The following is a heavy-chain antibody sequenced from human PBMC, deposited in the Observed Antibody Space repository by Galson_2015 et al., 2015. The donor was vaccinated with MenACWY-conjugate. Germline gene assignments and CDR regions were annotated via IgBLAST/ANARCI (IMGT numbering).Heavy chain of an antibody. D-gene: IGHD7-27*01. J-gene: IGHJ4*02. CDR2: IYYSGST. CDR3: ARSNPNGVVGY. V-gene: IGHV4-61*01. Sequence: ETLSLTCTVSGGSVSSGSYYWSWIRQPPGKGLEWIGYIYYSGSTNYNPSLKSRVTISVDTSKNQFSLKLSSVTAADTAVYYCARSNPNGVVGYWGQGTLVTVSS. CDR1: GGSVSSGSYY.